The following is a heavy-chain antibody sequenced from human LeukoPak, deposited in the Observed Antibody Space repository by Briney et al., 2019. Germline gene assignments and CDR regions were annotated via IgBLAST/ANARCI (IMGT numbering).Heavy chain of an antibody. CDR3: ARDLSEYSSSSDGNDY. CDR1: GYTFTSYY. D-gene: IGHD6-6*01. CDR2: INPSGGST. Sequence: ASVKVSCKASGYTFTSYYMHWVRQAPGQGLEWMGIINPSGGSTSYAQKFQGRGTMTRDMSTSTVYMELSSLRSEDTAVYYCARDLSEYSSSSDGNDYWGQGTLVTVSS. V-gene: IGHV1-46*01. J-gene: IGHJ4*02.